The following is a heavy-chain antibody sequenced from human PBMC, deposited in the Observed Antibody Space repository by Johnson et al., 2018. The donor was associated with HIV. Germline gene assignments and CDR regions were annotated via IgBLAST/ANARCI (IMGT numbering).Heavy chain of an antibody. CDR3: ARDVGNLAYCVGYCYSDAFDI. J-gene: IGHJ3*02. V-gene: IGHV3-11*04. Sequence: QVHLVESGGGLVKPGGSLRLSCAASGFTFSDYYMSWIRQAPGKGLEWVSYISSSGSTIYYADSVKGRFTISRDNAKNSLYLQMNSLRDEDTAVYYCARDVGNLAYCVGYCYSDAFDIWGQGTMVTVSS. D-gene: IGHD2-21*01. CDR1: GFTFSDYY. CDR2: ISSSGSTI.